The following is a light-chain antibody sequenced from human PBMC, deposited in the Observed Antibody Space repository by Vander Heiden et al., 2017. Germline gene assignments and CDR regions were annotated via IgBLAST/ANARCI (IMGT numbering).Light chain of an antibody. CDR1: QGIAGH. CDR2: AAS. CDR3: QQFNSYPFT. J-gene: IGKJ4*01. V-gene: IGKV1-9*01. Sequence: DIQLTQSPSFLSASVGDRVTITCRASQGIAGHLAWYQQRPGKAPKLLIYAASTLQSWVPSGLSGSGSGTEFTLTISSLQPEDFATYYCQQFNSYPFTFGGGTKVEIK.